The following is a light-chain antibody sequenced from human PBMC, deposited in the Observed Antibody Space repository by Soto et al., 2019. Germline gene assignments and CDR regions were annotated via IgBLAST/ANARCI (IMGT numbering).Light chain of an antibody. Sequence: DLQMTQSPSSLSASVGDRVTISCRASQSISKYLNWYQQKPGKAPKLLINAASSLQSGLPSRFSGSGSGTDFTLTISSLQPEDFATYHCQQSYSSWHTFGQGTKLEIQ. CDR2: AAS. CDR1: QSISKY. J-gene: IGKJ2*01. V-gene: IGKV1-39*01. CDR3: QQSYSSWHT.